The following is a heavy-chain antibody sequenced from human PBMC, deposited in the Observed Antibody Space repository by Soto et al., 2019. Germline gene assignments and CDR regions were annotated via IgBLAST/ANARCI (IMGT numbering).Heavy chain of an antibody. J-gene: IGHJ5*02. CDR2: IYATGTT. D-gene: IGHD1-1*01. CDR1: GASISGFY. CDR3: VRDGTKTLRDWFDP. Sequence: SETLSLTCTVSGASISGFYWSWIRKSAGKGLEWIGRIYATGTTNYNPSLKSRVMMSVDTSKKQFSLKLRSVTAADTAVYYCVRDGTKTLRDWFDPWGQGISVTVSS. V-gene: IGHV4-4*07.